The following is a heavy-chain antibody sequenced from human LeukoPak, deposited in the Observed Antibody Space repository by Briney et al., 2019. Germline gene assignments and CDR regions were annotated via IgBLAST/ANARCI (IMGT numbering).Heavy chain of an antibody. CDR2: IIPIFGTA. J-gene: IGHJ4*02. V-gene: IGHV1-69*13. CDR3: TTDLAAAGIHPFDY. Sequence: SVKVSCKASGGTFSSYAISWVRQAPGQGLEWMGGIIPIFGTANYAQKFQGRVTITADESTSTAYMELSSLRSEDTAVYYCTTDLAAAGIHPFDYWGQGTLVTVSS. CDR1: GGTFSSYA. D-gene: IGHD6-13*01.